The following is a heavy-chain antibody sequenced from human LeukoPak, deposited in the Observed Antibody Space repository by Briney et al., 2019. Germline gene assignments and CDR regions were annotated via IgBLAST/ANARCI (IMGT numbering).Heavy chain of an antibody. CDR2: ITPLFGTA. Sequence: ASVKVSCKASGGTFIKYTISWVRQRPGQGLEWMGGITPLFGTANYAQKFQGRVTITADESASTAYMELSSLRSEDTAVYYCARALYYYDSSGYYYEWFDPWGQGTLVTVSS. J-gene: IGHJ5*02. CDR3: ARALYYYDSSGYYYEWFDP. CDR1: GGTFIKYT. D-gene: IGHD3-22*01. V-gene: IGHV1-69*13.